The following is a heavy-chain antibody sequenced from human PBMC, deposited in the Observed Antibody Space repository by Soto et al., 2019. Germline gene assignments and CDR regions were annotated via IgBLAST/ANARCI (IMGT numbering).Heavy chain of an antibody. J-gene: IGHJ6*02. V-gene: IGHV3-33*01. D-gene: IGHD3-3*01. CDR2: IWYDGSNK. CDR3: AREASDFWSGLDV. CDR1: GFTFSSYG. Sequence: GGSLRLSCAASGFTFSSYGMHWVRQAPGKGLEWVAVIWYDGSNKYYADSVKGRFTISRDNSKNTLYLQMNSLRAEDTAVYYCAREASDFWSGLDVWGQGTTVTVSS.